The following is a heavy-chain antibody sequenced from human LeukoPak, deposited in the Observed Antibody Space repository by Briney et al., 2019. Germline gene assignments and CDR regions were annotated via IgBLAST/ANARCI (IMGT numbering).Heavy chain of an antibody. CDR3: ARDYSSSSFDY. CDR2: IWYDGSNK. Sequence: GRSLRLSCAASGFTFSSYGMHWVRQAPGKGLEWVAVIWYDGSNKYYADSVKGRFTISRDNSKNTLCLQMNSLRAEDTAVYYCARDYSSSSFDYWGQGTLVTVSS. V-gene: IGHV3-33*01. D-gene: IGHD6-6*01. J-gene: IGHJ4*02. CDR1: GFTFSSYG.